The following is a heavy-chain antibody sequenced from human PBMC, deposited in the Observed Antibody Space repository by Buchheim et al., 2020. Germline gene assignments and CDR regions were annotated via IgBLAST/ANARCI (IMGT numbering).Heavy chain of an antibody. Sequence: QMQLQESGPGLVKPLQTLSHTCTVSGGSINRGGYYWSWIRQHSVRGLEWIGYIYYTGATYYSTSLKSRVSISVDMSKNQFSLRVNSVTAADTAVYFCARDGYNNFGEYFAMDVWGQGT. CDR1: GGSINRGGYY. D-gene: IGHD4-11*01. CDR2: IYYTGAT. CDR3: ARDGYNNFGEYFAMDV. J-gene: IGHJ6*02. V-gene: IGHV4-31*03.